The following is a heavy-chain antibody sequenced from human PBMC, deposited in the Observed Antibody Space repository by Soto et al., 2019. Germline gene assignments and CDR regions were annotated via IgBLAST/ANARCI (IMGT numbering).Heavy chain of an antibody. CDR2: IYYSGST. J-gene: IGHJ4*02. V-gene: IGHV4-59*08. CDR1: GGSISSYY. Sequence: QVQLQESGPGLVKPSETLSLTCTVSGGSISSYYWSWIRQPPGKGLEWIGYIYYSGSTTYSPSLKSRVTISVGTSKNQSPLKLSSVTAADTAVYYCARRYGAYFDYWGQGTLVTVSS. D-gene: IGHD4-17*01. CDR3: ARRYGAYFDY.